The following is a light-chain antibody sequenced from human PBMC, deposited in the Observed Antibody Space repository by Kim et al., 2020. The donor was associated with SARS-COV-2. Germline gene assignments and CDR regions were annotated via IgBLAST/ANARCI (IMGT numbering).Light chain of an antibody. J-gene: IGKJ4*01. CDR2: AAS. CDR3: QKYNSARSLT. V-gene: IGKV1-27*01. CDR1: QGNSNY. Sequence: SVGDRVTITCRASQGNSNYLAWYQQKPGKVPKLLIYAASTLQSGVPSRLSGSGSGTDFTLTISSLQPEDVATYYCQKYNSARSLTFGGGTKVDIK.